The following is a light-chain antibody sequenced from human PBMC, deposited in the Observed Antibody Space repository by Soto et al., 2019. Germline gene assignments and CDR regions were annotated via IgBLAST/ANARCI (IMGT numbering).Light chain of an antibody. J-gene: IGKJ2*01. CDR3: QEYDSSLYT. Sequence: EIVVTQSPGTLSLSPGERATLSCRASQSVSSSYLAWYQQKPGQAPRLLIYSASTRATGIPDRFSGSGSGTDFTLTISRLEPEDLAVYYCQEYDSSLYTFGQG. CDR2: SAS. CDR1: QSVSSSY. V-gene: IGKV3-20*01.